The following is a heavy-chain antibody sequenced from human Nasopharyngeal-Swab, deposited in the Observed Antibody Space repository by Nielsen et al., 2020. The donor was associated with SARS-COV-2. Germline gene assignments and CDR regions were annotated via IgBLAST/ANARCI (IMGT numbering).Heavy chain of an antibody. D-gene: IGHD2-8*01. CDR3: AKEMGD. CDR1: GFTFSRFV. J-gene: IGHJ4*01. V-gene: IGHV3-23*05. CDR2: IDGSGINT. Sequence: GESLRLSCSTSGFTFSRFVMSWVRQAPGKGLEWVSSIDGSGINTYYADSVKGRFTVSRDNFRNTLYLQMSSLRVGDTATYYCAKEMGDWGQGILVTVSS.